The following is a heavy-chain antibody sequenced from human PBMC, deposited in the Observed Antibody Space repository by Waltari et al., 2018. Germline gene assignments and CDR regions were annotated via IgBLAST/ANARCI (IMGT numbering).Heavy chain of an antibody. CDR3: ARDHYYSKDV. CDR2: DNGGGSGT. V-gene: IGHV3-74*01. J-gene: IGHJ6*04. CDR1: GFIFSTYW. Sequence: EVQLVESGGGLVQPGGSLRLSCEASGFIFSTYWMHWVRQAPGKGLVWVSLCDNGGGSGTSYADSVKGRFTISGDNAKNTLYLQMNSLRAEDTGVYYCARDHYYSKDVWGTGTTVTVSS.